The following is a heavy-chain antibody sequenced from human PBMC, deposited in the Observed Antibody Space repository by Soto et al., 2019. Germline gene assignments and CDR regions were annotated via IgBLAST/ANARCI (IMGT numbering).Heavy chain of an antibody. Sequence: QVQLQESGPGLVKPSQTLSLTCAVSGGSVSSGSYYWSWIRQHPGKGLEWIGYIYYSGSTYYNPSLKSRVTISVDTSKHQFSLRLSSVTAADTAVYYCARAEEQLVFSQVFDYWGQGTLVTVSS. V-gene: IGHV4-31*11. CDR3: ARAEEQLVFSQVFDY. CDR1: GGSVSSGSYY. D-gene: IGHD6-6*01. J-gene: IGHJ4*02. CDR2: IYYSGST.